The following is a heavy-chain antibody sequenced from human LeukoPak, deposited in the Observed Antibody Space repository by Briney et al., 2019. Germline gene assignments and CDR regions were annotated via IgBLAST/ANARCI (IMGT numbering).Heavy chain of an antibody. V-gene: IGHV3-7*03. CDR2: IKQDGSEK. Sequence: GGSLRLSCEGSGFTFSNYWMSWVRQAPGKGLEWVANIKQDGSEKYYVDSVKGRFTISRDNAKNSLYLQMNSLRAEDTALYYCAKGFGDAESSFDYWGQGTLVAVSS. D-gene: IGHD3-10*01. J-gene: IGHJ4*02. CDR1: GFTFSNYW. CDR3: AKGFGDAESSFDY.